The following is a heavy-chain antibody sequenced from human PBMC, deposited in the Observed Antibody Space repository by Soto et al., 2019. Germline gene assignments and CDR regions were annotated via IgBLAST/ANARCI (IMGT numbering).Heavy chain of an antibody. D-gene: IGHD6-19*01. J-gene: IGHJ5*02. V-gene: IGHV1-3*01. Sequence: ASVKVSCKASGYTFTSYAMHWVRQAPGQRLEWMGWINAGNGNTKYSQKFQGRVTITRDTSASTAYMELCSLRSEDTAVYYCARGVAGPLHWFDPWGQGTLVTVSS. CDR3: ARGVAGPLHWFDP. CDR2: INAGNGNT. CDR1: GYTFTSYA.